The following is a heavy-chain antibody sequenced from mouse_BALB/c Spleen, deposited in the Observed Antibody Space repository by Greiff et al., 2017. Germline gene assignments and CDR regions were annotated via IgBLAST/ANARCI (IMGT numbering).Heavy chain of an antibody. V-gene: IGHV7-3*02. D-gene: IGHD1-1*01. CDR3: ARDKGYYGYWYFDV. CDR2: IRNKANGYTT. CDR1: GFTFTDYY. J-gene: IGHJ1*01. Sequence: EVQLVESGGGLVQPGGSLRLSCATSGFTFTDYYMSWVRQPPGKALEWLGFIRNKANGYTTEYSASVKGRFTISRDNSQSILYLQMNTLRAEDSATYYCARDKGYYGYWYFDVWGAGTTVTVSS.